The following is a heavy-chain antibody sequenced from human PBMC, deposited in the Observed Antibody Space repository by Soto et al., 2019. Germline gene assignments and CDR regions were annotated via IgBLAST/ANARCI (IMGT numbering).Heavy chain of an antibody. D-gene: IGHD5-18*01. CDR3: ARQDTNGMEV. CDR1: GYSFTSYL. V-gene: IGHV5-10-1*01. CDR2: LDPSDSYT. Sequence: PGESLKISCKCSGYSFTSYLISCVRQIPGKGLEWMGRLDPSDSYTNYGPSFQGHVTISADKSISTAYLQWSSLKASHTAMYYCARQDTNGMEVWGQGTTVNVSS. J-gene: IGHJ6*01.